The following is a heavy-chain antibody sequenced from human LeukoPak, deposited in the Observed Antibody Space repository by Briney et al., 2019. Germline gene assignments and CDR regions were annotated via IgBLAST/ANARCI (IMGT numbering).Heavy chain of an antibody. V-gene: IGHV3-21*01. J-gene: IGHJ4*02. D-gene: IGHD1-26*01. CDR3: AGREGWPGRD. Sequence: GGSLILSCAASGFTFSSYSMNLVRQAPGKGVEWVSFISSSSSYIYYADSVKGRFTISRDKAKNSLYLQKNSLRAEDTAVYYCAGREGWPGRDWGQGTLVTVSS. CDR1: GFTFSSYS. CDR2: ISSSSSYI.